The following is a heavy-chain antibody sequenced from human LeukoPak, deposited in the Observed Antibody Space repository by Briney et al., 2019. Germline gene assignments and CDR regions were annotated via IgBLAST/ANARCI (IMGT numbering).Heavy chain of an antibody. CDR2: INPNSGGT. V-gene: IGHV1-2*02. CDR3: AALDGYQIGDAFDI. CDR1: GGTFSSYA. D-gene: IGHD5-24*01. J-gene: IGHJ3*02. Sequence: ASVKVSCKASGGTFSSYAISWVRQAPAQGLEWMGWINPNSGGTNSAQKFQGKVTMTRDTSISTAYMELSRLRSDDTAVYYCAALDGYQIGDAFDIWGQGTMVTVSS.